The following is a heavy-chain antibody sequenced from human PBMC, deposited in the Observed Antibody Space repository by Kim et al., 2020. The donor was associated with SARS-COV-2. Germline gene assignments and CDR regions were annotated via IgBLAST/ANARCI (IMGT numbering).Heavy chain of an antibody. CDR2: ISSSSSYI. D-gene: IGHD1-7*01. J-gene: IGHJ6*02. CDR3: ARDLKNWNYPTDYYYYGMGV. CDR1: GFTFSSYS. V-gene: IGHV3-21*01. Sequence: GGSLRLSCAASGFTFSSYSMNWVRQAPGKGLEWVSSISSSSSYIYYADSVKGRFTISRDNAKNSLYLQMNSLRAEDTAVYYCARDLKNWNYPTDYYYYGMGVWGQGTTVTVSS.